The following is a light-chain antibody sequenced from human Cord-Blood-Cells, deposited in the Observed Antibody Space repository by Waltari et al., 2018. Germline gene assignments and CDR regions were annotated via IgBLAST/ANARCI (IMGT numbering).Light chain of an antibody. J-gene: IGLJ2*01. V-gene: IGLV2-14*01. Sequence: QSVLTQPASVSWSPGQSITLSCTGTSSDVGGYNYVSWYQQHPGKAPKLMIYDVSNRPSGVSNRFSGSKSGNTASLTISGLQAEDEADYYCSSYTSSSTLVFGGGTKLTVL. CDR2: DVS. CDR1: SSDVGGYNY. CDR3: SSYTSSSTLV.